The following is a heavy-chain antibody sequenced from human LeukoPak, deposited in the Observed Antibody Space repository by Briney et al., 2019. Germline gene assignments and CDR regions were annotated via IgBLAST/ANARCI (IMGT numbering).Heavy chain of an antibody. CDR2: IYYSGST. D-gene: IGHD3-3*01. Sequence: SETLSLTCTVSGGSISSGDYYWSWIRQPPGKGLEWIGYIYYSGSTYYNPSLKSRVTISVDTSKNQFSLKLSSVTAADTAVYYCASETGYDFWSGYGYWGQGTLVTVSS. V-gene: IGHV4-30-4*02. J-gene: IGHJ4*02. CDR1: GGSISSGDYY. CDR3: ASETGYDFWSGYGY.